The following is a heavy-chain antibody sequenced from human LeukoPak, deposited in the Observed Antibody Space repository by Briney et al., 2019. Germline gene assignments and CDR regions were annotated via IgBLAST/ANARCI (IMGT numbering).Heavy chain of an antibody. Sequence: GESLKISCKGSGYSFTSYWMGWVRQMPGKGLEWMGIIFPGDSDTTYSPAFEGQVTISADKSISTAYLQWSSLKASDTATYYCARFGGYGGNDGKFDYWGQGTLVTVSS. CDR2: IFPGDSDT. D-gene: IGHD3-16*01. CDR3: ARFGGYGGNDGKFDY. J-gene: IGHJ4*02. V-gene: IGHV5-51*01. CDR1: GYSFTSYW.